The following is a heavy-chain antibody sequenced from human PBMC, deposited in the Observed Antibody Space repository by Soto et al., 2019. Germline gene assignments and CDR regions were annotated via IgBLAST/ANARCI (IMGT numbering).Heavy chain of an antibody. Sequence: SVKVSCKASGGTFSSYAISWVRQAPGQGLEWMGGIIPIFGTANYAQKFQGRVTITADESTSTAYMELSSLRSEDTAVYYCARNVGYDFWSGYYANWFDPWGQGTLVTVSS. V-gene: IGHV1-69*13. CDR1: GGTFSSYA. CDR2: IIPIFGTA. D-gene: IGHD3-3*01. CDR3: ARNVGYDFWSGYYANWFDP. J-gene: IGHJ5*02.